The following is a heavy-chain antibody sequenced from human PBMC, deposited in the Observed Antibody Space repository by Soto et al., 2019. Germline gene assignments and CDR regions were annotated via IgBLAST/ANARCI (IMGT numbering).Heavy chain of an antibody. V-gene: IGHV1-2*02. J-gene: IGHJ4*02. CDR3: AREDADRGSFDF. Sequence: ASVKVSCKASGYTFTDSFIHWVRQAPGQGLEWMGWINPNNGRTTLAPKFQGRVTLVRDTSINTAYMDMSRLRSDDTAVYYCAREDADRGSFDFWGQGTLVTVSS. CDR2: INPNNGRT. CDR1: GYTFTDSF.